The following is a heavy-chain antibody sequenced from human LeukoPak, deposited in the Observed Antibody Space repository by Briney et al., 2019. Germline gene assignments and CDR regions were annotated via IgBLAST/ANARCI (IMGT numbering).Heavy chain of an antibody. CDR3: TRPYYGSGSYYDYFDY. V-gene: IGHV3-49*03. J-gene: IGHJ4*02. D-gene: IGHD3-10*01. CDR1: GFTFGDYA. CDR2: IRSKAYGGTT. Sequence: PGGSLRLSCTASGFTFGDYAMSWFRQAPGKGLEWVGFIRSKAYGGTTEYAASVKGRFTISRDASKSIAYLQMNSLKTEDTAVYYCTRPYYGSGSYYDYFDYWGQGTLVTVSS.